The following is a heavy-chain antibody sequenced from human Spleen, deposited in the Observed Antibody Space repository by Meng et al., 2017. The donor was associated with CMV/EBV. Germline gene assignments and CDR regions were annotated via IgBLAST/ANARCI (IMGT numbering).Heavy chain of an antibody. Sequence: ASVKVSCKASGYTFTSYYMHWVRQAPGQGLEWMGIINPSGGSTSYAQKFQGRVTMTRDTSITTAYMELSRLTSDDTAVYYCARDNARDSTVTVHWGQGTLVTVSS. CDR3: ARDNARDSTVTVH. J-gene: IGHJ4*02. D-gene: IGHD4-17*01. CDR2: INPSGGST. CDR1: GYTFTSYY. V-gene: IGHV1-46*01.